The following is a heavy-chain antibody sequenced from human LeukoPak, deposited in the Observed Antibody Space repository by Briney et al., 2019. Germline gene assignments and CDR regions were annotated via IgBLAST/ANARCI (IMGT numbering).Heavy chain of an antibody. V-gene: IGHV1-58*02. CDR3: AARGYDFWSGVGPLRFDP. Sequence: SVKVSCKASGFTFTSSAMQWVRQARGQRLEWIGWIVVGSGNTNCAQKFQERVTITRDMSTSTAYMELSSLRSEDTAVYYCAARGYDFWSGVGPLRFDPWGQGTLVTVSS. J-gene: IGHJ5*02. CDR2: IVVGSGNT. CDR1: GFTFTSSA. D-gene: IGHD3-3*01.